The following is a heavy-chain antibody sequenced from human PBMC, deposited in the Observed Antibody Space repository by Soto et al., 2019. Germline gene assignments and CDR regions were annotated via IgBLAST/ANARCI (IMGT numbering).Heavy chain of an antibody. D-gene: IGHD6-6*01. CDR1: GFTFSSYA. Sequence: QVQLVESGGGVVQPGRSLRLSCAASGFTFSSYAMHWVRQAPGKGLEWVAVTSYDGSNKYYADSVKGRFTISRDNSKNTLYLQMNSLRAEDTAVYYCARDSEQLAAADYYYGMDVWGQGTTVTVSS. CDR2: TSYDGSNK. CDR3: ARDSEQLAAADYYYGMDV. J-gene: IGHJ6*02. V-gene: IGHV3-30-3*01.